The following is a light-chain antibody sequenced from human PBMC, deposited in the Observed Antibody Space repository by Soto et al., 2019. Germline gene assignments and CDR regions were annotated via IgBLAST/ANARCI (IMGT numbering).Light chain of an antibody. CDR1: SSDIGNYKR. J-gene: IGLJ2*01. CDR2: EVD. CDR3: SSYATSDTLV. Sequence: QSALTQPPSVSGSPGQSVTISCTGSSSDIGNYKRVSWYQQSPGTAPKLLIYEVDNRPSGVPSRFSGLKSGNTASLTISGLQAEDEADYYCSSYATSDTLVFGGGTKLTVL. V-gene: IGLV2-18*02.